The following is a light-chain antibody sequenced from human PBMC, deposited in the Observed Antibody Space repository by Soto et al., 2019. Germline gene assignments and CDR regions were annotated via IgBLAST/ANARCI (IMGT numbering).Light chain of an antibody. CDR3: QKFNTASLT. Sequence: DIQMTQSPSSLSASVGDRVTITCRASQDISVYLAWYQQKPGKVPKLLIYSASTLQSGVPSRFSGSGSGTDFTLTISSLQPEDVATYYYQKFNTASLTFGQGTRLEIK. CDR1: QDISVY. J-gene: IGKJ5*01. V-gene: IGKV1-27*01. CDR2: SAS.